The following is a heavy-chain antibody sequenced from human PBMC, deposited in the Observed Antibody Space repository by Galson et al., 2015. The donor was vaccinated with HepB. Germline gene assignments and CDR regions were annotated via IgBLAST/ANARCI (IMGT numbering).Heavy chain of an antibody. CDR2: TYYRSKWYI. CDR3: AYGSDV. J-gene: IGHJ6*02. Sequence: CAISGDSVSSNYAVWNWIRQSPSRGLEWLGRTYYRSKWYIDYATSVRSRITINPDTSGNQFSLHLSSVTPEDTAVYYCAYGSDVWGQGTAVIVSS. V-gene: IGHV6-1*01. CDR1: GDSVSSNYAV.